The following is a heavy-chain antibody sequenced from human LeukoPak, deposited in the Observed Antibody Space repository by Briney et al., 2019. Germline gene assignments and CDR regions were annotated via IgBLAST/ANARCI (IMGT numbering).Heavy chain of an antibody. Sequence: ASVKVSCKASGYTFTSYGISWVRQAPGQGLEWMGWISAYNGNTNYAQKLQGRVTMTTDTSTSTAYMELRSLRSDDTAVYYCARDLCSGGSCYSLDYWGQGTLVTVSS. CDR1: GYTFTSYG. D-gene: IGHD2-15*01. CDR2: ISAYNGNT. V-gene: IGHV1-18*01. CDR3: ARDLCSGGSCYSLDY. J-gene: IGHJ4*02.